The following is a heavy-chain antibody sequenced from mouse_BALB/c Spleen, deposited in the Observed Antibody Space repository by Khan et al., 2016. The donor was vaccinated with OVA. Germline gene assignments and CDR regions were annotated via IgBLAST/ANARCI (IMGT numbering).Heavy chain of an antibody. CDR2: ILPGSGSN. J-gene: IGHJ3*01. D-gene: IGHD1-1*01. Sequence: QVQLQQSGAELMKPGASVKISCKATGYTFSSYWIEWVKQRPGHGLEWIGEILPGSGSNNYNEKFKGKATFTADTSSNTAYMQLSSLTSEDSAVDDCARGNYYGSSSWFGYWGQGTLVTVS. CDR1: GYTFSSYW. V-gene: IGHV1-9*01. CDR3: ARGNYYGSSSWFGY.